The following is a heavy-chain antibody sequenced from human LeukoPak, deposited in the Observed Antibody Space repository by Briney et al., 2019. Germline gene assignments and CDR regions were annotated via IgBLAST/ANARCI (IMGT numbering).Heavy chain of an antibody. D-gene: IGHD2-2*01. Sequence: GGSLRLSCAASGFTFSDYYMSWIRQAPGKRLEWVSYISSSGSTIYYADSVKGRFTISRDNAKNSLYLQMNSLRAEDTAGYYCARDSSRTSCHRPLDYWGQGTLVTVSS. CDR3: ARDSSRTSCHRPLDY. J-gene: IGHJ4*02. CDR2: ISSSGSTI. CDR1: GFTFSDYY. V-gene: IGHV3-11*04.